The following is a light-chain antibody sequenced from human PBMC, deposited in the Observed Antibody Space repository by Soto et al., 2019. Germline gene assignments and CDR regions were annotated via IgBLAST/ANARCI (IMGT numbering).Light chain of an antibody. CDR1: SSNIGAGSD. Sequence: QSVLTQPPSVSGAPGQRVTISCTGSSSNIGAGSDVHWYQQVPGTAPKLLVYGSYNRPSGVPDRFSGSKSGTSASLAITGLQAEDEADFYCSSYTSSSTLVFGGGTKLTVL. CDR2: GSY. V-gene: IGLV1-40*01. J-gene: IGLJ3*02. CDR3: SSYTSSSTLV.